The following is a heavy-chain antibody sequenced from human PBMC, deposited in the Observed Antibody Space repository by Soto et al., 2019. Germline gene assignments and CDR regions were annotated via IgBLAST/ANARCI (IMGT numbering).Heavy chain of an antibody. V-gene: IGHV3-23*01. J-gene: IGHJ4*02. D-gene: IGHD3-16*01. CDR3: AKDHWGSY. CDR1: GFTFSTYA. Sequence: VGSLRLSCAASGFTFSTYAMSWVRQAPGKGLEWVSAISGSGDSTFYADSVKGRFTISRDNSKNTLYLQMTTLRAEDTALYHCAKDHWGSYSGQGTLVTVSS. CDR2: ISGSGDST.